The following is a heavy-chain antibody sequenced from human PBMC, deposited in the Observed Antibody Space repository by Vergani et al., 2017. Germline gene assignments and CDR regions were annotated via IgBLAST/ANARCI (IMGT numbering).Heavy chain of an antibody. CDR1: GCTFSSYA. CDR3: AKAYWYYGDTSAFDY. V-gene: IGHV3-23*01. J-gene: IGHJ4*02. Sequence: EVQLLESGGGLVQPGGSLRLSCAASGCTFSSYAMSWVRQAPGKGLEWVSAISGSGGSTYYADSVKGRFTISRDNSKNTLYMQMNSLRAEDTAVYYCAKAYWYYGDTSAFDYWGQGTLVTVSS. CDR2: ISGSGGST. D-gene: IGHD3-10*01.